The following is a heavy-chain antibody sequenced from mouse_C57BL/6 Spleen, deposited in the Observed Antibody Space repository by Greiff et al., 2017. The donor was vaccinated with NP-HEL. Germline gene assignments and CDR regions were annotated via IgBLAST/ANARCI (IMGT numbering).Heavy chain of an antibody. CDR2: ISSGGDYI. V-gene: IGHV5-9-1*02. CDR1: GFTFSSYA. Sequence: EVQRVESGEGLVKPGGSLKLSCAASGFTFSSYAMSWVRQTPEKRLEWVAYISSGGDYIYYADPVKGRFTISRDNARNTLYLQMSSLKSEDTAMYYCTRHYYGSSYAMDYWGQGTSVTVSS. D-gene: IGHD1-1*01. CDR3: TRHYYGSSYAMDY. J-gene: IGHJ4*01.